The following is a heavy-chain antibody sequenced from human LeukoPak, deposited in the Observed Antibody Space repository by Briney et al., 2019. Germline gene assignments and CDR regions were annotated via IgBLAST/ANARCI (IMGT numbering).Heavy chain of an antibody. CDR2: IKTDGSVK. Sequence: NPGRSLRLACAAAAFKFTTLWMAWVSQAPGKGLEWVANIKTDGSVKNYMDSMEGCFTISRDNAGSSLYLQINSLRAEDTALYYCVRDSDYQRNSGVRYAHYDALDIWGQGTMVTVSS. CDR1: AFKFTTLW. V-gene: IGHV3-7*01. J-gene: IGHJ3*02. CDR3: VRDSDYQRNSGVRYAHYDALDI. D-gene: IGHD3-16*01.